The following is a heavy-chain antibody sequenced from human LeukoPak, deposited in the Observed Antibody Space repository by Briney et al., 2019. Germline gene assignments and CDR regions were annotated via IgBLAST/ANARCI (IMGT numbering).Heavy chain of an antibody. D-gene: IGHD3-22*01. CDR1: GFTFSRYY. J-gene: IGHJ1*01. V-gene: IGHV3-7*01. CDR3: ARAPSEIGGYYPEYFRH. Sequence: PGGSLRLSCAASGFTFSRYYMGWVRQAPGKGLEWVANIKEDGSEKYFVDSVKGRFTISRDNAKNTVSLQMNSLRPEDTGVYYCARAPSEIGGYYPEYFRHWGQGTLVTVSS. CDR2: IKEDGSEK.